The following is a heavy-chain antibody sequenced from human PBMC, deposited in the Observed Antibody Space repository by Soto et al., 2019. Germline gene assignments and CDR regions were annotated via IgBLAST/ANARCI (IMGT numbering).Heavy chain of an antibody. J-gene: IGHJ3*02. V-gene: IGHV4-59*01. D-gene: IGHD3-22*01. Sequence: SETLSLTCTVSGGSISSYYWSWIRPHPGKGLEWIGYIYYSGSTNYNPSLKSRVTISVDTSKNQFSLKLSSVTAADTAVYYCARESSSGYRDAFDIWGQGTMVTVSS. CDR2: IYYSGST. CDR1: GGSISSYY. CDR3: ARESSSGYRDAFDI.